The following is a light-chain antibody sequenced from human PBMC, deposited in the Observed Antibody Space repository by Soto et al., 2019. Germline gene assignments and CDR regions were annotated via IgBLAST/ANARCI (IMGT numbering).Light chain of an antibody. V-gene: IGKV3-15*01. Sequence: EIVMTQSPATLSVSPGERATLSCRASQSVNINLAWYQQKPGQAPRLLIYGTSTRATGVPARFSGSGSGTEFTLTISSLQPEDFAVYYCQQYHNWPPLTFGGGTKVDIK. CDR3: QQYHNWPPLT. CDR1: QSVNIN. J-gene: IGKJ4*01. CDR2: GTS.